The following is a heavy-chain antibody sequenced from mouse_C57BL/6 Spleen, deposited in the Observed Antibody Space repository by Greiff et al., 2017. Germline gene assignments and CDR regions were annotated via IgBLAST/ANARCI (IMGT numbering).Heavy chain of an antibody. CDR2: IYPRSGNT. CDR1: GYTFTSYG. J-gene: IGHJ4*01. CDR3: ARYYYGSSYDYYYAMDY. V-gene: IGHV1-81*01. D-gene: IGHD1-1*01. Sequence: VQLQQSGAELARPGASVKLSCKASGYTFTSYGISWVKQRTGQGLEWIGEIYPRSGNTYYNEKFKGKATLTADKSSSTAYIALRSLTSEDSAVYFCARYYYGSSYDYYYAMDYWGQGTSVTVSS.